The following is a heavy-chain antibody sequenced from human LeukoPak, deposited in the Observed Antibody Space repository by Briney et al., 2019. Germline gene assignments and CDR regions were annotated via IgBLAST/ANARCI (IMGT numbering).Heavy chain of an antibody. CDR3: ARDRYDFWSSYYKGYFDY. J-gene: IGHJ4*02. Sequence: GASVKVSCKASGYTFTSYGISWVRQAPGQGLEWMGWISAYNGNTNYAQKLQGRVTMTTDTSTRTAYMELRSLRSDDTAVYYCARDRYDFWSSYYKGYFDYWGQGTLVTVSS. V-gene: IGHV1-18*01. D-gene: IGHD3-3*01. CDR1: GYTFTSYG. CDR2: ISAYNGNT.